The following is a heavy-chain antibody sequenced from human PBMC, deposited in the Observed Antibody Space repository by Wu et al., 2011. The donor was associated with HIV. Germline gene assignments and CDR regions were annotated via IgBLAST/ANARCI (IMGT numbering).Heavy chain of an antibody. J-gene: IGHJ1*01. V-gene: IGHV1-18*01. CDR1: GYSFTSYG. CDR3: ARDQYQYDSSGYYDFQH. Sequence: QVQLVQSGAEVKKPGASVKVSCKASGYSFTSYGISWVRQAPGQGLEWMGWISAYNGNTNYGQKLQGRVTMTTDTSTSTVYMEVRRLRSDDTAVYYCARDQYQYDSSGYYDFQHWARAPWSPSPQ. D-gene: IGHD3-22*01. CDR2: ISAYNGNT.